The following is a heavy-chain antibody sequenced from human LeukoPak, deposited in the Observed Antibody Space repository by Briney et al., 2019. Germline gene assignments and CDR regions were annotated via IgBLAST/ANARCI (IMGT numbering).Heavy chain of an antibody. CDR2: MNPNSGDT. Sequence: ASVRVSCKPSGYTLTNHDINWVRQATGQGLEWMGWMNPNSGDTGYAQKFQGRVTMTRDTSINTAYMELSSLTSEDTAAYYCARAGGDYGDYYHYYYYMDVWGSGTTVTVSS. CDR1: GYTLTNHD. J-gene: IGHJ6*03. D-gene: IGHD4-17*01. CDR3: ARAGGDYGDYYHYYYYMDV. V-gene: IGHV1-8*01.